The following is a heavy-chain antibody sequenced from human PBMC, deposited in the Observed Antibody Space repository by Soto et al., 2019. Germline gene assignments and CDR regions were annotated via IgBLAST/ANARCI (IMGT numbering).Heavy chain of an antibody. V-gene: IGHV1-69*06. Sequence: QVQLVQSGAEVKKPGSSVKVSCKASEGTFSSSAISWVRQAPGQGLKWMGGIIPIFGTANYAQKFQGRVTITADKSTSTAYMELSSLRSEDTAVYYCARRVYAAQVYYYYGMDVWGQGTTVTVSS. D-gene: IGHD2-8*01. CDR1: EGTFSSSA. J-gene: IGHJ6*02. CDR2: IIPIFGTA. CDR3: ARRVYAAQVYYYYGMDV.